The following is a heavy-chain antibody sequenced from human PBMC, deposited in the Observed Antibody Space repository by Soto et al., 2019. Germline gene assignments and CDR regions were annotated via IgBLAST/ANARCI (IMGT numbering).Heavy chain of an antibody. D-gene: IGHD2-2*01. J-gene: IGHJ6*02. CDR3: ARHISTFRYYYYAMDV. CDR2: IYPGDSDT. V-gene: IGHV5-51*01. CDR1: GYTFTDYW. Sequence: ESLKISCKGSGYTFTDYWIGWVRQLPGKGLEWMGIIYPGDSDTRYSPSFQGHVTITVDKSTSTAYLQWNTLKASDTAMYYCARHISTFRYYYYAMDVWGQVTTVTVSS.